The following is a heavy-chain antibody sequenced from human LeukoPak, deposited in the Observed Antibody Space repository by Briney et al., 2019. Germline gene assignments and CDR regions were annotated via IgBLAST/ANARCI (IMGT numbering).Heavy chain of an antibody. CDR2: ISYDGSNK. J-gene: IGHJ4*02. CDR3: AKDGGNSVRYFDY. CDR1: GFTFSSYG. V-gene: IGHV3-30*18. D-gene: IGHD4-23*01. Sequence: GGSLRLSCAASGFTFSSYGMHWVRQAPGKGLEWVAVISYDGSNKYYADSVKGRFTISRDNSKNTLYLQMNSLRAEDTAVYYCAKDGGNSVRYFDYWGQGTLVTVSS.